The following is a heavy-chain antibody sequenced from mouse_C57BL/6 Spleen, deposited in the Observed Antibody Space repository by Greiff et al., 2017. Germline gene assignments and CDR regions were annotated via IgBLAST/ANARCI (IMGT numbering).Heavy chain of an antibody. J-gene: IGHJ4*01. CDR1: GYTFTEYT. V-gene: IGHV1-62-2*01. CDR3: AMHEGYGYPYYAMDY. Sequence: VQLQESGAELVKPGASVKLSCKASGYTFTEYTIHWVKQRSGQGLEWIGWFYPGSGSIKYNEKFKDKATLTADKSSSTVYMELSRLTSEDSAVYLCAMHEGYGYPYYAMDYWGQGTSVTVSS. CDR2: FYPGSGSI. D-gene: IGHD2-2*01.